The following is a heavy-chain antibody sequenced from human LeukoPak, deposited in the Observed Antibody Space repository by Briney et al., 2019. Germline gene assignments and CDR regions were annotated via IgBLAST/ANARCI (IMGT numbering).Heavy chain of an antibody. CDR1: GFTFDDYA. V-gene: IGHV3-9*01. D-gene: IGHD3-9*01. CDR3: AKDIRGYYDILTGYYSSAFDI. CDR2: ISWNSGSI. Sequence: GGSLRLSCAASGFTFDDYAMRWVRQAPGKGLEWVSGISWNSGSICYADSVKGRFTISRDNAKNSLYLQMNSLRAEDTALYYCAKDIRGYYDILTGYYSSAFDIWGQGTMVTVSS. J-gene: IGHJ3*02.